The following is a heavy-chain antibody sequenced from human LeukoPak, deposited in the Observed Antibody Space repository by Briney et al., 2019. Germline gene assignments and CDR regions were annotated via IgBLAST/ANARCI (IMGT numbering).Heavy chain of an antibody. D-gene: IGHD3-22*01. CDR1: GFTFSSYA. CDR3: VKESPWGSSGYDY. CDR2: ISSNGGST. J-gene: IGHJ4*02. V-gene: IGHV3-64D*06. Sequence: GGSLRLSCSASGFTFSSYAMHWVRQVPGKGLEYVSAISSNGGSTYYADSVKGRFTISRDNSKNTLYLQMSSLRAEDTAVYYCVKESPWGSSGYDYWGQGTLVTVSS.